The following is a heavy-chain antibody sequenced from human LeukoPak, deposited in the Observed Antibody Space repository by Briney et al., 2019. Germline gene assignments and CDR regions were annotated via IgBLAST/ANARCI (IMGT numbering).Heavy chain of an antibody. CDR1: GGSISSGGYY. CDR3: ARDSSGYSSSFGWFDP. V-gene: IGHV4-31*03. Sequence: SETLSLTCTVSGGSISSGGYYWSWIRQHPGKGLEWIGYIYYSGSTYCNPSLKSRVTISVDTSKNQFSLKLSSVTAADTAVYYCARDSSGYSSSFGWFDPWGQGTLVTVSS. J-gene: IGHJ5*02. D-gene: IGHD6-6*01. CDR2: IYYSGST.